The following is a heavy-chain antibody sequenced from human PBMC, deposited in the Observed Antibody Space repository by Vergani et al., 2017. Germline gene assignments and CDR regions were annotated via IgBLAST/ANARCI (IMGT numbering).Heavy chain of an antibody. CDR1: GYTFSSYG. Sequence: QVQLVLSAAEVKKHGASVKVSCTASGYTFSSYGISWVRRAPGQGLEWMGWISAYNGNTNYAQKLQDRVTMTTDTSTSTAYMELRSVRSDDTPGYYCARFTMINFDYGGQGTLVTVTS. D-gene: IGHD3-22*01. CDR2: ISAYNGNT. J-gene: IGHJ4*02. CDR3: ARFTMINFDY. V-gene: IGHV1-18*01.